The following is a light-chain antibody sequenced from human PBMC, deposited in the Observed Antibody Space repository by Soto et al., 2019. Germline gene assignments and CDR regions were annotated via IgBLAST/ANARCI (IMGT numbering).Light chain of an antibody. CDR2: DVT. V-gene: IGLV2-11*01. J-gene: IGLJ1*01. CDR3: SSYAGSYTWI. CDR1: SRDVAVYSY. Sequence: QSVLTHARAVCGSPGQSVTVSCTGTSRDVAVYSYVSWFQQHLGKALQLLIYDVTQRPSGVPDRFSGSKSGNTAALTISGLQAEDEAEYFCSSYAGSYTWIFGSGTKVTVL.